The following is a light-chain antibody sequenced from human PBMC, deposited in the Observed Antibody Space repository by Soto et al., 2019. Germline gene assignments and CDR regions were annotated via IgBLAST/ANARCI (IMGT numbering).Light chain of an antibody. V-gene: IGKV3-11*01. J-gene: IGKJ1*01. CDR3: QQART. CDR2: DAS. Sequence: EIVLTQSPATLSLSPGERATLSCRASQSVSSYLAWYQQKPGQAPRLLIYDASNRATVIPARFSGSGSGTDFTLTISSLEPEDSAVYYCQQARTFGQGTKVEIK. CDR1: QSVSSY.